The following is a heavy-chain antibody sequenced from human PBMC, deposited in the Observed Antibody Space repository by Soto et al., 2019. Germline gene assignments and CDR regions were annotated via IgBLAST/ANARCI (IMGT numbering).Heavy chain of an antibody. CDR2: MYHSGST. J-gene: IGHJ4*02. CDR1: GGSISSGGYS. Sequence: SETLSLTCAVSGGSISSGGYSWSWIRQPPGKGLEWIGHMYHSGSTYYNPSLKSRVTISVDTSMNQFSLTLTSVTAADTAMYYCARGSTTEKVDSWGQGILVTVSS. V-gene: IGHV4-30-2*01. CDR3: ARGSTTEKVDS.